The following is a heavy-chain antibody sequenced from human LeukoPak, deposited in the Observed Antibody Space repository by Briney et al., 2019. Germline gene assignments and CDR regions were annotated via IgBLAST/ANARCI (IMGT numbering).Heavy chain of an antibody. J-gene: IGHJ4*02. Sequence: PGGSLRLSCAASGFTLSSYWMSWVRQAPGKGLEWVANIKQDGSEKYYVDSVKGRFTISRDNGKNALYLQMNSLRAEDTAVYYCARESFAARWDWGQGTLVTVSS. V-gene: IGHV3-7*01. CDR2: IKQDGSEK. CDR3: ARESFAARWD. CDR1: GFTLSSYW. D-gene: IGHD6-6*01.